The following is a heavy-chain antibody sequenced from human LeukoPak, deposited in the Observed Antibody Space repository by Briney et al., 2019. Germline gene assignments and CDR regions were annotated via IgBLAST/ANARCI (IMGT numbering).Heavy chain of an antibody. CDR3: AREGYYGSGSPPSLYFDY. D-gene: IGHD3-10*01. CDR2: ISGSGGST. CDR1: GFTFSSYA. V-gene: IGHV3-23*01. Sequence: GGSLRLSCAASGFTFSSYAMSWVRQAPGRGLEWVSAISGSGGSTYYADSVKGRFTISRDNSRSTLYLQMNSLRREDTAIYYCAREGYYGSGSPPSLYFDYWGQGTLVTVSS. J-gene: IGHJ4*02.